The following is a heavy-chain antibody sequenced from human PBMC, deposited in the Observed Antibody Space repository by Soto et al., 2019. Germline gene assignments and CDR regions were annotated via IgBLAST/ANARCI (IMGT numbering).Heavy chain of an antibody. J-gene: IGHJ6*02. CDR1: GFTFSSYS. D-gene: IGHD1-1*01. CDR2: ISSSSSYI. V-gene: IGHV3-21*01. CDR3: ARRTGTKMDV. Sequence: EVQLVESGGGLVKPGGSLRLSCAASGFTFSSYSMNWVRQAPGKGLEWVSSISSSSSYIYYADSVKGRFTISRDNAKNSLYLQMNSLRAEDTAVHYCARRTGTKMDVWGQGTTVTVSS.